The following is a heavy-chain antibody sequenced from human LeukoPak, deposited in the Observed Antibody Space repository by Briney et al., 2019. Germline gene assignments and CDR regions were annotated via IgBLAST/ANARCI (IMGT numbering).Heavy chain of an antibody. CDR2: INHSGST. CDR1: GGSFSGYY. D-gene: IGHD2-2*01. J-gene: IGHJ5*02. Sequence: PSETLSLTCAVYGGSFSGYYWSWIRQPPGKGLEWIGEINHSGSTNYNPSFKSRVNISVATSKNQFSLKLSSVTAADTAVYYCARGRRYQLPLGFDPWGQGTLVTVSS. V-gene: IGHV4-34*01. CDR3: ARGRRYQLPLGFDP.